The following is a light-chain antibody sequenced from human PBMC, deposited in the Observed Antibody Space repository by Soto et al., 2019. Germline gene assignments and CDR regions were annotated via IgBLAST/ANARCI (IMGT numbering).Light chain of an antibody. J-gene: IGKJ3*01. CDR1: QGISSY. CDR2: AAS. Sequence: DIQLTQSPSFLSASLGDRVTITCRARQGISSYLAWYQQKPGKAPKLLIYAASTLQTGVPSRFSGSGSGTEFTLTISSLQPEDFATYYCQQLDSYTFTFGPGTKVDIK. V-gene: IGKV1-9*01. CDR3: QQLDSYTFT.